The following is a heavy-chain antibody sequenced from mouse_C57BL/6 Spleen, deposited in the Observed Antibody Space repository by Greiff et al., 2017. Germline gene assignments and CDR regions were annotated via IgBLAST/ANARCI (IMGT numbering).Heavy chain of an antibody. CDR2: INPYNGGT. CDR3: ARRGPTTVDY. V-gene: IGHV1-19*01. D-gene: IGHD1-1*01. CDR1: GYTFTDYY. Sequence: VQLQQSGPVLVKPGASVKMSCKASGYTFTDYYMNWVKQSHGKSLEWIGVINPYNGGTSYNQKLKGKATLTVDKSSSTAYMELNSLTSEDSAVYYCARRGPTTVDYWGQGTTLTVSS. J-gene: IGHJ2*01.